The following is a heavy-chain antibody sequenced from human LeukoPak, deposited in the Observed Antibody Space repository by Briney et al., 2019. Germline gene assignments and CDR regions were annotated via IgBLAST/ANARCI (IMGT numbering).Heavy chain of an antibody. D-gene: IGHD6-13*01. J-gene: IGHJ1*01. CDR1: GGSISSSSYY. V-gene: IGHV4-39*01. Sequence: NPSETLSLTCTVSGGSISSSSYYWGWIRQPPGKGLEWIGSIYYSGSTNYNPSLKGRVTISVDTSKNQFSLKLSSVTAADTAVYYCAGHGGYSSPYLHWGQGTLVTVSS. CDR2: IYYSGST. CDR3: AGHGGYSSPYLH.